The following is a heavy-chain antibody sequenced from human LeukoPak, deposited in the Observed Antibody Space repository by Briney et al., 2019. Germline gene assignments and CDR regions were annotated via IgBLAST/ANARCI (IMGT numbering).Heavy chain of an antibody. J-gene: IGHJ4*02. Sequence: GGSLRLSCAASGFTFSSYSMNWVRQAPGKGLEWVSYISSSSSTIYYADSVKGRFTISRDNAKNSLYLQMNSLRAEDTAVYYCARGDYYDSRGHPPEYWGQGTLVTVSS. CDR2: ISSSSSTI. V-gene: IGHV3-48*04. CDR3: ARGDYYDSRGHPPEY. D-gene: IGHD3-22*01. CDR1: GFTFSSYS.